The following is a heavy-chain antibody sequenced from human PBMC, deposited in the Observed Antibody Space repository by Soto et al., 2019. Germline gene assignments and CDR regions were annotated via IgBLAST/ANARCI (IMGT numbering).Heavy chain of an antibody. CDR2: IWYDGSNK. V-gene: IGHV3-33*01. CDR3: ARGRQLDWLLYGYYGMDV. J-gene: IGHJ6*02. CDR1: GFTFSSYG. D-gene: IGHD3-9*01. Sequence: GGSLRLSCAASGFTFSSYGMHWVRQAPGKGLEWVAVIWYDGSNKYYADSVKGRFTISRDNSKNTLYLQMNSLRAEDTAVYYCARGRQLDWLLYGYYGMDVWGQGTTVTVSS.